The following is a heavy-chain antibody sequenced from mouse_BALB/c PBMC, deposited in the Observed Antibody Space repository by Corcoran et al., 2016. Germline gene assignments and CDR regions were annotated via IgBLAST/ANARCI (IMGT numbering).Heavy chain of an antibody. Sequence: DVQLQQSGPALVKPGASVKMSCKASGYTFTSYVIHWVKQKPGQGLEWIGYINPYNDGTKYNEKFKGKATLTSDKSSSTAYMELSSLTSEDSAVYYCARGHYDYDGAWFAYWGQGTLVTVSA. CDR1: GYTFTSYV. J-gene: IGHJ3*01. CDR3: ARGHYDYDGAWFAY. V-gene: IGHV1S136*01. D-gene: IGHD2-4*01. CDR2: INPYNDGT.